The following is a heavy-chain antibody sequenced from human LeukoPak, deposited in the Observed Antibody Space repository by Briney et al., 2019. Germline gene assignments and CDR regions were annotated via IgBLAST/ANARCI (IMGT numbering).Heavy chain of an antibody. CDR3: ARDRVFVVVTAPGAFDI. CDR2: INPSGGST. CDR1: GYTFTSYY. Sequence: ASVKVSCKASGYTFTSYYMHWVRQAPAQGLEWMGIINPSGGSTSYAQKFQGRGTMTRDTSTSTVYMELSSLRSEDTAVYYCARDRVFVVVTAPGAFDIWGQGTMVTVSS. J-gene: IGHJ3*02. V-gene: IGHV1-46*01. D-gene: IGHD2-21*02.